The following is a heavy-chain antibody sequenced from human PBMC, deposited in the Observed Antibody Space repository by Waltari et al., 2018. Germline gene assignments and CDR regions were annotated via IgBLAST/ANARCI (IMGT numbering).Heavy chain of an antibody. Sequence: EVQLVESGGGLVQPGRSLRLSCAASGFTFSSYAMTWVRQAPGKGLEWVSVIRDSCGNTYYAASGGGRFTISRDKSKNTLYLQMNSLRAEDTAIYYCASREGGKYWDYYYHMDVWGIGTTVTVSS. CDR3: ASREGGKYWDYYYHMDV. V-gene: IGHV3-23*04. D-gene: IGHD2-8*02. J-gene: IGHJ6*03. CDR2: IRDSCGNT. CDR1: GFTFSSYA.